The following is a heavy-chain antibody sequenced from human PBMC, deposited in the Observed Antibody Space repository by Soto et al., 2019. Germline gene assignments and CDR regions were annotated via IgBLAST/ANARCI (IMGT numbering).Heavy chain of an antibody. CDR3: ARDHHRYSGYDYIDY. V-gene: IGHV3-11*05. CDR1: GFTFSDYY. J-gene: IGHJ4*02. D-gene: IGHD5-12*01. CDR2: ISSSSSYT. Sequence: QVQLVESGGGLVKPGGSLRLSCVASGFTFSDYYMSWIHQAPGKGLEWVSYISSSSSYTNYADSVKGRFTISRDNAKNSLYQQMNSLRAQDTAVYYCARDHHRYSGYDYIDYWGQGTLVTVSS.